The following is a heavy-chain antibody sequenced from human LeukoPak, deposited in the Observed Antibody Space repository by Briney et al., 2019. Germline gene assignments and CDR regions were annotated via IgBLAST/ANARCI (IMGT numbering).Heavy chain of an antibody. Sequence: GRSLRLSWVASVLTVSSYAMHWVRQAPGRGLDWVAFISYDGSNKYYADSVKGPFTIARGNSKNTLYLQMQSLRAEETAVYYCARDRYITTVRGFISGMDVWGQGTTVTVSS. V-gene: IGHV3-30*04. CDR2: ISYDGSNK. CDR3: ARDRYITTVRGFISGMDV. CDR1: VLTVSSYA. J-gene: IGHJ6*02. D-gene: IGHD3-10*01.